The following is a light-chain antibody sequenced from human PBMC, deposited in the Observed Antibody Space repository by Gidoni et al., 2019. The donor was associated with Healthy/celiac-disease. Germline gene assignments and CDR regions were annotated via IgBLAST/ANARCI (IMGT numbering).Light chain of an antibody. Sequence: DIQMTQSPSSLSASVGDRVTITCRASQTISTYWNWYQQKAGKAPKLLVYAASSLQSGVPSRFSGSGSGTGFTLTISRLQPEDSATYYCQQSFSSPPAFGQGTRLEI. CDR3: QQSFSSPPA. J-gene: IGKJ5*01. V-gene: IGKV1-39*01. CDR1: QTISTY. CDR2: AAS.